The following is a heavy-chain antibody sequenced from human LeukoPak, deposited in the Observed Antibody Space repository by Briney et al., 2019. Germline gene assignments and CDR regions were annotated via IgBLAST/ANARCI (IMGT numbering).Heavy chain of an antibody. D-gene: IGHD3-22*01. CDR2: IIPIFGTA. J-gene: IGHJ4*02. Sequence: GSSVKVSCKASGGTFSSYAISWVRQAPGQGLEWMGGIIPIFGTANYAQKFQGRVTITADESTSTAYMELSRLRSDDTAVYYCARSSPTYYFDSSGYYYGDYWGQGTLVIVSS. V-gene: IGHV1-69*01. CDR1: GGTFSSYA. CDR3: ARSSPTYYFDSSGYYYGDY.